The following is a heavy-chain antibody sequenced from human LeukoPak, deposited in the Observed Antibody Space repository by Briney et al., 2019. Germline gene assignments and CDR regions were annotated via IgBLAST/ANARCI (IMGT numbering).Heavy chain of an antibody. Sequence: QPGGSLRLSCAASGFTFRTYWMSWVRQAPGKGLEWVANIKQDGSEKYCVDSVKGRFTISRDNAKNSLYLQMDSLRAEDTAVYYCARHVGPYFDPWGQGTLVTVFS. CDR3: ARHVGPYFDP. CDR2: IKQDGSEK. CDR1: GFTFRTYW. J-gene: IGHJ5*02. D-gene: IGHD2-15*01. V-gene: IGHV3-7*01.